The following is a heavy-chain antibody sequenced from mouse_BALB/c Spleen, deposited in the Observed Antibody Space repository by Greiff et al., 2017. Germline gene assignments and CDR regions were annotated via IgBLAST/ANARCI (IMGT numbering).Heavy chain of an antibody. Sequence: EVKLMESGPELMKPGASVKISCKASGYSFTSYYMHWVKQSHGKSLEWIGYIDPFNGGTSYNQKFKGKATLTVDKSSSTAYMHLSSLTSEDSAVYYCARSGDYDFDYWGQGTTLTVSS. CDR1: GYSFTSYY. D-gene: IGHD2-4*01. V-gene: IGHV1S135*01. J-gene: IGHJ2*01. CDR3: ARSGDYDFDY. CDR2: IDPFNGGT.